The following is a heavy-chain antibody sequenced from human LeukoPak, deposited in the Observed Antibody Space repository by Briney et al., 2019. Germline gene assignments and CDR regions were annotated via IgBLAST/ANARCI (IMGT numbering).Heavy chain of an antibody. V-gene: IGHV3-21*01. J-gene: IGHJ4*02. Sequence: GGSLRLSCAASGFTFSSYSMDWVRQAPGKGLEWVSSISSSSSYIYYADSVKGRFTISRDNAKNSLYLQMNSLRAEDTAVYYCARDTRGIYDYIWGSYRYTAIGYWGQGTLVTVSS. D-gene: IGHD3-16*02. CDR3: ARDTRGIYDYIWGSYRYTAIGY. CDR1: GFTFSSYS. CDR2: ISSSSSYI.